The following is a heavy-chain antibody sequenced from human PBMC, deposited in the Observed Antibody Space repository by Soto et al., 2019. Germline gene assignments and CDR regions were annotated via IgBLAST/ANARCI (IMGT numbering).Heavy chain of an antibody. CDR2: IYYSGST. D-gene: IGHD6-25*01. J-gene: IGHJ5*02. V-gene: IGHV4-30-4*01. CDR3: AIVTIAATGHLRWFDP. CDR1: GGSISSGDYY. Sequence: QVQLQESGPGLVKPLQTLSLTCTVSGGSISSGDYYWSWIRQPPGKGLEWIGYIYYSGSTYYNPSLKSRINISIDTSKKQFSLKLRAVTAADTAVYYCAIVTIAATGHLRWFDPWGQGTLVTVSS.